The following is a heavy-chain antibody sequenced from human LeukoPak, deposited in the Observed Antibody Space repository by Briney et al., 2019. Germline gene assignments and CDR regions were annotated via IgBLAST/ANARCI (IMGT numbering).Heavy chain of an antibody. J-gene: IGHJ3*02. CDR1: GFIVSSNY. CDR3: AKDPSDIVVGGDAFDI. D-gene: IGHD2-2*01. CDR2: IYSGGST. Sequence: GGSLRLSCAASGFIVSSNYMNWIRQAPGKGLEWVSVIYSGGSTYYADSVKGRFTISRDNSKNTLYLQMNSLRAEDTAVYYCAKDPSDIVVGGDAFDIWGQGTMVTVSS. V-gene: IGHV3-53*01.